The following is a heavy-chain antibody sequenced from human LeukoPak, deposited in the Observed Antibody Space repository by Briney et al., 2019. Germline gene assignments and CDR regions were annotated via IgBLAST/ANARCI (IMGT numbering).Heavy chain of an antibody. D-gene: IGHD2-15*01. CDR1: GFTFSSYA. V-gene: IGHV3-23*01. J-gene: IGHJ3*02. Sequence: HPGGSLRLSCAASGFTFSSYAMSWVRQAPGKGLEWVSSVRGNGYDTYYADSVKGRFTISRDNSKNTLYLQMNGLRAEDTAVYYCAKSRSVEVAFDIWGHGTMVTVS. CDR2: VRGNGYDT. CDR3: AKSRSVEVAFDI.